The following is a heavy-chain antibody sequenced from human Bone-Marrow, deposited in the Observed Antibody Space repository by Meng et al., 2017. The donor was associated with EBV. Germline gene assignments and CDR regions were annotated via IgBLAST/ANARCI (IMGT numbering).Heavy chain of an antibody. Sequence: VQLQHWGERVVRPSENLSICGAGYGGSFSGYYWSWIRQPPGKGLEWIGEINHSGSTNYNPSLKSRVTISVDTSKNQFSLKLSSVTAADTAVYYCARSSLEGGFDYWGQGTLVTVSS. D-gene: IGHD3-10*01. CDR2: INHSGST. CDR3: ARSSLEGGFDY. J-gene: IGHJ4*02. CDR1: GGSFSGYY. V-gene: IGHV4-34*01.